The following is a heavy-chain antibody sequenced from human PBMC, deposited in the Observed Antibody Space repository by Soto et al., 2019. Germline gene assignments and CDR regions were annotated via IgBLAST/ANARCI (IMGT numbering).Heavy chain of an antibody. Sequence: QVQLQESGPGLVKPSGTLSLSCGVSGDSFSSSNWWTWIRQPPGKGLEWIGDILHTGHTDLSPYLKSRITISSGSTKKEFYLKMTSVTDADTAVDYGGSSPRRVDAKWNVAHWGPGALV. CDR2: ILHTGHT. V-gene: IGHV4-4*02. J-gene: IGHJ4*02. D-gene: IGHD1-1*01. CDR3: GSSPRRVDAKWNVAH. CDR1: GDSFSSSNW.